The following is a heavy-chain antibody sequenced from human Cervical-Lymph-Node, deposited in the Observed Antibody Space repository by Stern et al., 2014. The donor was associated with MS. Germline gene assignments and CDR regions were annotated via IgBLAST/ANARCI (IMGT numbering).Heavy chain of an antibody. V-gene: IGHV3-23*04. D-gene: IGHD3-22*01. J-gene: IGHJ4*02. CDR3: ATDTLLRSFDY. CDR2: VSGRGART. CDR1: GFTFSTYA. Sequence: VQLEESGGGLVQPGGPLRLSCTTSGFTFSTYAMNWVRQAPGKGLERVSAVSGRGARTYYADSVKGRFTISRDNSKNTLYLQMNSLRAEDTAAYYCATDTLLRSFDYWGQGTLVTVSS.